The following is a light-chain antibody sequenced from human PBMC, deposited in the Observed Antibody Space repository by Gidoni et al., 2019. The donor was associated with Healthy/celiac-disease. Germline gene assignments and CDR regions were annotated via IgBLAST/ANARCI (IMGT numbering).Light chain of an antibody. CDR2: GTN. CDR3: NSRDSSGNVV. Sequence: SSELTQAPAVSVALGQTVRITCQGDSLRSYYASWYQQKPGQAPVLVIYGTNNRPSGIPDRFSGSSSGNTASLTITGAQAEDEADYYCNSRDSSGNVVFGGGTKLTVL. J-gene: IGLJ2*01. V-gene: IGLV3-19*01. CDR1: SLRSYY.